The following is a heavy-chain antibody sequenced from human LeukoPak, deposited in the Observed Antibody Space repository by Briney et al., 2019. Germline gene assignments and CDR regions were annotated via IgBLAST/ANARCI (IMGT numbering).Heavy chain of an antibody. CDR2: LWYDGSNR. Sequence: PGRSLRLSCAASGFTFSNYDMHWVRQDPGKGLEWVAILWYDGSNRYYAHSVKGRFTISRDYSKNTLYLQMNSLRAEDTAVYYCARAEVNDYDPPLDYWGQGTLVTVSS. V-gene: IGHV3-33*01. CDR3: ARAEVNDYDPPLDY. CDR1: GFTFSNYD. D-gene: IGHD4-17*01. J-gene: IGHJ4*02.